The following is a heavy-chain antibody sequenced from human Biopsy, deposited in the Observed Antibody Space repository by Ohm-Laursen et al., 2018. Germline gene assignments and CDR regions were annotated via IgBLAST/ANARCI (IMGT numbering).Heavy chain of an antibody. D-gene: IGHD2-8*01. Sequence: SLRLSCAAPGFIFSTYTMNWVRQAPGEGLEWVSSISSRSSDIYYADSVKGRFTISRDNAKNSLFLHMNSLRAEDTAVYYCARESALKWYRSLSYFNGMDVWGQGTTVTVSS. CDR3: ARESALKWYRSLSYFNGMDV. CDR2: ISSRSSDI. V-gene: IGHV3-21*01. J-gene: IGHJ6*02. CDR1: GFIFSTYT.